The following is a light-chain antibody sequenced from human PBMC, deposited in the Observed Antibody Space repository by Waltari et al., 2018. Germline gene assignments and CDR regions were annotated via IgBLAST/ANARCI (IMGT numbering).Light chain of an antibody. CDR2: GGA. V-gene: IGKV1-27*01. CDR3: QQYDSAAET. Sequence: DMQMTQYTSSPSAPVGDRVTVTCRASQNIYTFLAWYQKKPGKLPDLLVYGGATLQSGVPARFSVSGYGTEFALSSSSQQPEDAATYCCQQYDSAAETFGQGTKVGI. CDR1: QNIYTF. J-gene: IGKJ1*01.